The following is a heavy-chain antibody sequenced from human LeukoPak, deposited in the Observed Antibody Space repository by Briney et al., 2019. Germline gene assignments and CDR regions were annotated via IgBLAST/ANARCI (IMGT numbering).Heavy chain of an antibody. CDR2: ISSSSSTI. CDR3: ARDNYDFWSGYFNFDY. J-gene: IGHJ4*02. Sequence: GGSLRLSCAASGFTFSSYSMNWVRQAPGKGLEWVSYISSSSSTIYYADSVKGRFTISRDNAKNSLYLQMNSLRAEDTAVYYCARDNYDFWSGYFNFDYWGQGTLVTVSS. D-gene: IGHD3-3*01. CDR1: GFTFSSYS. V-gene: IGHV3-48*01.